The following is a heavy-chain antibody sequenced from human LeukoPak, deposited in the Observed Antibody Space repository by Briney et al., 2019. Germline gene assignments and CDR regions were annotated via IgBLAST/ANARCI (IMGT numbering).Heavy chain of an antibody. J-gene: IGHJ4*02. V-gene: IGHV1-2*02. D-gene: IGHD3-10*01. CDR3: ARDGPAQMVDFDY. Sequence: ASVKVSCKASGYTFSGTGWYLYWLRQAPGQGLECMGWIYPNNGATAYAQKFQGRVVMTRDTSITTAYMELSGLRPDDTAVYYCARDGPAQMVDFDYWGQGTLVTVSS. CDR2: IYPNNGAT. CDR1: GYTFSGTGWY.